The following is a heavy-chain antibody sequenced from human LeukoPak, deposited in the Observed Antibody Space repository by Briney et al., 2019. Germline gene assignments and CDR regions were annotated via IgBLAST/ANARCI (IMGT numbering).Heavy chain of an antibody. D-gene: IGHD3-22*01. CDR3: ALSGYYYDSSGYYPFDY. Sequence: SVKVSCKASGGTFSSYAISWVRQAPGQGLEWRGGIIPIFGTANYAQKFQGRVTITADESTSTAYMELSSLRSEDTAVYYRALSGYYYDSSGYYPFDYWGQGTLVTVSS. CDR2: IIPIFGTA. V-gene: IGHV1-69*13. J-gene: IGHJ4*02. CDR1: GGTFSSYA.